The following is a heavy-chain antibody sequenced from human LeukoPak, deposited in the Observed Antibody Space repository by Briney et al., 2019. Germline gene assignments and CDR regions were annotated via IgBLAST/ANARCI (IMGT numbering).Heavy chain of an antibody. CDR2: IRTDGTIT. V-gene: IGHV3-74*03. J-gene: IGHJ4*02. Sequence: GGSLRLSCAASGFTFSKYGMHWVRQAPGKGLVWVSRIRTDGTITTYADSVKGRFSISRDNAKNTLYLRVNSLRVEDTAVYYCANLGSSELRVPASQGNWGQGTLVTVSS. CDR1: GFTFSKYG. D-gene: IGHD2-2*01. CDR3: ANLGSSELRVPASQGN.